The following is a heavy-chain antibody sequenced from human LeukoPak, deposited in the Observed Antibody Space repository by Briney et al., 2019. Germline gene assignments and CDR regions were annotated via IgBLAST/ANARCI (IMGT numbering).Heavy chain of an antibody. CDR2: INPNSGGT. D-gene: IGHD2-8*02. CDR3: ARVSDYWGSPKPFDP. CDR1: GYTFTGYY. Sequence: GASVKVSCKASGYTFTGYYMNWVRQAPGQGLEWMGWINPNSGGTNYAQKFQGRVTMTRDTSISTAYMELSRLRSDDTAVYYCARVSDYWGSPKPFDPWGQGTLVTVSS. J-gene: IGHJ5*02. V-gene: IGHV1-2*02.